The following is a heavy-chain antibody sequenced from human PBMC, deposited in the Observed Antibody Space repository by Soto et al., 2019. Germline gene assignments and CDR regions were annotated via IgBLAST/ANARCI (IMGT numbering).Heavy chain of an antibody. Sequence: PGGSLRLSCAASGFTVSSNYMSWVRQAPGKGLEWVSVIYSGGSTYYADSVKGRFTISRDNSKNTLYLQMNSLRAEDTAVYYCARQVARNYYFDYWGQGTLVTASS. CDR1: GFTVSSNY. J-gene: IGHJ4*02. CDR3: ARQVARNYYFDY. CDR2: IYSGGST. V-gene: IGHV3-53*01. D-gene: IGHD6-19*01.